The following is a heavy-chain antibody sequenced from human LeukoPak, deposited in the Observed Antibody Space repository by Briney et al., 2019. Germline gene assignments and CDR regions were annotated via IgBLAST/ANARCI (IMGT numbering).Heavy chain of an antibody. V-gene: IGHV4-34*01. CDR2: INHSGST. D-gene: IGHD4-23*01. Sequence: PSETLSLTCAVYGGSFSGYYWSWIRQPPGKGLEWIGEINHSGSTNYNPSLKSRVTISVDTSKNQFSLKLSSVTAADTAVYYCARGGGGNFYYYYYMDVWGKGTTVTVSS. CDR1: GGSFSGYY. J-gene: IGHJ6*03. CDR3: ARGGGGNFYYYYYMDV.